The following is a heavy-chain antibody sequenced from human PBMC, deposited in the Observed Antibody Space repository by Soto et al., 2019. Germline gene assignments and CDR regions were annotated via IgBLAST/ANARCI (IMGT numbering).Heavy chain of an antibody. D-gene: IGHD3-22*01. CDR1: GFTFIKYA. CDR3: ARTGYDRSGYFVEYYFDY. CDR2: ISNDGSNP. Sequence: LRLSCAASGFTFIKYAMHWVRQARGTGLEWVAVISNDGSNPYYADSVKGRFTISRDNSKNTLYLQMNSLREEDTAVYYCARTGYDRSGYFVEYYFDYWGQGTLVTVSS. J-gene: IGHJ4*02. V-gene: IGHV3-30-3*01.